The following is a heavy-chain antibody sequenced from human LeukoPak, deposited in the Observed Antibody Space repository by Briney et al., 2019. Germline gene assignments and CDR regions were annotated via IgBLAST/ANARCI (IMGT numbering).Heavy chain of an antibody. D-gene: IGHD1-1*01. CDR1: GFTFDDYA. CDR2: INWNSNNI. J-gene: IGHJ4*02. CDR3: AKDGDRAGTTWTFDSDY. Sequence: PGGSLRLSCAASGFTFDDYAMHWVRQAPGKGLEWVSGINWNSNNIDYADSVKGRFTISRDNSKNTLYLQMNSLRAEDTAVYYCAKDGDRAGTTWTFDSDYWGQGTLVTVSS. V-gene: IGHV3-9*01.